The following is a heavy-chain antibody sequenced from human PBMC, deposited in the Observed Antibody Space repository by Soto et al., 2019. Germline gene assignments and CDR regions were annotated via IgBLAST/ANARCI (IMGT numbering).Heavy chain of an antibody. CDR3: ARQVDTAMVGYYYYYGMDV. CDR1: GYSFTSYW. D-gene: IGHD5-18*01. CDR2: IYPGDSDT. J-gene: IGHJ6*02. V-gene: IGHV5-51*01. Sequence: GESLKISCKGSGYSFTSYWIGWVRQMPGKGLEWMGIIYPGDSDTRYSPSFQGQVTISADKSISTAYLQWSSLKASDTAMYYCARQVDTAMVGYYYYYGMDVRGQGTTVTVSS.